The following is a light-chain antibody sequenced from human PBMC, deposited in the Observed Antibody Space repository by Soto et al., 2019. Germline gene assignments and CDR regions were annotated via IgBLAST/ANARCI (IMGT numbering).Light chain of an antibody. J-gene: IGKJ1*01. CDR1: QTIDTN. CDR2: GAS. CDR3: QQYNNRPPWT. Sequence: EIGLTQSPTTLSASAGERVTLPCRASQTIDTNLAWYQQKPGQAPRLLIFGASTRATGIPARFSGSGSGTEFSLTITSLQSEDFALYYCQQYNNRPPWTFGQGTKVDIK. V-gene: IGKV3-15*01.